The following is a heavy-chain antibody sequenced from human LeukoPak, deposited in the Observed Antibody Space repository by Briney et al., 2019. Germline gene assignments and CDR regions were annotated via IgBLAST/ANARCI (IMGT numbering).Heavy chain of an antibody. CDR2: ISSSSSTT. Sequence: PGGSLRLSCAASGFTFSSYSMNWVRQAPGKGLEWVSYISSSSSTTYYADSVKGRFTISRDNAKNSLYLQMNSLRAEDTAVYYCARVEPPPHLDYWGQGTLVTVSS. J-gene: IGHJ4*02. CDR3: ARVEPPPHLDY. CDR1: GFTFSSYS. V-gene: IGHV3-48*01. D-gene: IGHD1-26*01.